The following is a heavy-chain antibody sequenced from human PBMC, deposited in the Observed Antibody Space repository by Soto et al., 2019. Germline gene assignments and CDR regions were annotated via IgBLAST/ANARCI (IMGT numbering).Heavy chain of an antibody. CDR3: ARGRDGDY. D-gene: IGHD6-6*01. V-gene: IGHV1-18*01. J-gene: IGHJ4*02. CDR1: GYTFTTYG. Sequence: QVHLVQSGAEVKKPGASVKVSCKGSGYTFTTYGITWVRQAPGQGLEWMGWISAHNGNTNYAQKLQGRVTVTRDTSTSTAYMELRSLRADDTAVYYCARGRDGDYWGQGALVTVSS. CDR2: ISAHNGNT.